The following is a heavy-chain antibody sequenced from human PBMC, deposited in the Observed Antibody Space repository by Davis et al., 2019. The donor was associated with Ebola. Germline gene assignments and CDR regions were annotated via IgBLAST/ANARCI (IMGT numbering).Heavy chain of an antibody. CDR2: IIPIFGTA. D-gene: IGHD2-8*01. J-gene: IGHJ1*01. Sequence: SVKVSCKASGGTFSSYAISWVRQAPGQGLEWMGGIIPIFGTANYAQKFQGRVTITADESTSTAYMELSSLRSEDTAVYYCAAALHCTNGVCLEYFQHWGQGTLVTVSS. V-gene: IGHV1-69*13. CDR1: GGTFSSYA. CDR3: AAALHCTNGVCLEYFQH.